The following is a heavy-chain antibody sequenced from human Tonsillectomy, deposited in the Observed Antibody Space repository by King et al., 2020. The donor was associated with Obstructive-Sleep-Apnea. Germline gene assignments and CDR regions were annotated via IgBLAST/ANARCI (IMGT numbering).Heavy chain of an antibody. Sequence: VQLQESGPGLVKPSETLSLTCTVSGDSISIYYWSWIRQSPGKGLEWIGYFYYSGSTNYNPSLKSRVTISVETSKNQFSLKLSSVTAADTAVYYCARHLDSFVHAAAFDIWGQGTMVTVSS. CDR1: GDSISIYY. CDR3: ARHLDSFVHAAAFDI. V-gene: IGHV4-59*08. D-gene: IGHD6-6*01. J-gene: IGHJ3*02. CDR2: FYYSGST.